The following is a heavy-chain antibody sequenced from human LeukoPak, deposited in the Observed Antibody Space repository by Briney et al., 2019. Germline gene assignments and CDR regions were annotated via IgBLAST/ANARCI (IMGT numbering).Heavy chain of an antibody. CDR3: AKDIVPDSGWDLDY. D-gene: IGHD6-19*01. V-gene: IGHV3-23*05. CDR2: IYNSGTKI. Sequence: GGSLRLSCVASGITFSTYSMTWVRQRPGKGLEWVASIYNSGTKIFYADSVKGRFTISRDNSNNVLFLQMDSLRAEDSAIYYCAKDIVPDSGWDLDYWGRGTLVTASS. CDR1: GITFSTYS. J-gene: IGHJ4*02.